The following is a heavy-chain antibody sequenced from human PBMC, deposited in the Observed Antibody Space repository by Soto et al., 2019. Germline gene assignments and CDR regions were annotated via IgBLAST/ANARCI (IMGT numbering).Heavy chain of an antibody. D-gene: IGHD3-3*01. J-gene: IGHJ6*02. CDR2: INHSGST. Sequence: PSETLSLTCAVYGGSFSGYDWTWIRQPPGTGLEWIGEINHSGSTNYNPSLKSRVTISVDTSKNQFSLKLTSVTAADTAVYYCARTSLTIFGPSNDYYGMDVWGQGTTVTVSS. V-gene: IGHV4-34*01. CDR1: GGSFSGYD. CDR3: ARTSLTIFGPSNDYYGMDV.